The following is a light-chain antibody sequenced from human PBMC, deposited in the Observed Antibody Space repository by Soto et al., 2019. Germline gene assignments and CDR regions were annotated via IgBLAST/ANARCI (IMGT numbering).Light chain of an antibody. CDR2: DAS. V-gene: IGKV1-5*01. CDR1: QSISSW. J-gene: IGKJ1*01. Sequence: DIQMTQSPSTLSASVGDRVTITCRASQSISSWLAWYQQKPGKAPKLLIYDASSLESGVPSRFSGSGSGTEFPLTISSLQPDDFATYYCQQYNSYSPTTFGQGTKVEIK. CDR3: QQYNSYSPTT.